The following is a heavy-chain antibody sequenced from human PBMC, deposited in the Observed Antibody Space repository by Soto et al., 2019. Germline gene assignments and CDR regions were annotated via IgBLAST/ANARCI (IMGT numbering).Heavy chain of an antibody. CDR3: AREARRAADPAP. V-gene: IGHV3-21*01. J-gene: IGHJ5*02. D-gene: IGHD6-13*01. CDR2: ISSSSSYI. Sequence: EVQLVESGGGLVKPGGSLRLSCAASGFTFSSYSMNWVRQAPGKGLEWVSSISSSSSYIYYADSVKGRFTISRDNAKNSLYLQMNSLRAEDTAVYYCAREARRAADPAPWGQGTLVTVSS. CDR1: GFTFSSYS.